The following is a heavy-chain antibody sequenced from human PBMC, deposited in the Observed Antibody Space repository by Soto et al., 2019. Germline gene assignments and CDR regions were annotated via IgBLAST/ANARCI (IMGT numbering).Heavy chain of an antibody. CDR3: AIYNWYYSESTDYARDAFDV. Sequence: QVQLVQSGAEVKKPGSSMKVSCQASGGTFTYSAINWVRQTPGQGLEWMGGIIPIFGTANYAQKFQGRVTIFADKSTSTAYMEMSSLRSEDTAVYYCAIYNWYYSESTDYARDAFDVWGQGTMVTVTS. V-gene: IGHV1-69*06. D-gene: IGHD3-22*01. CDR1: GGTFTYSA. CDR2: IIPIFGTA. J-gene: IGHJ3*01.